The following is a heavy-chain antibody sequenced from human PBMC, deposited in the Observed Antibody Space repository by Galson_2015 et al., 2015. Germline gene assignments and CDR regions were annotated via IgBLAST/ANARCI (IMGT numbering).Heavy chain of an antibody. Sequence: SVKVSCKASGYTFTSYGISWVRQAPGQGLEWMGWISAYNGNTNYAQKLQGRVTMTTDTSTSTAYMELRSLRSDDTAVYYCARVSDSSGYSAGDYYYYYMDVWGKGTTVTVSS. V-gene: IGHV1-18*01. CDR2: ISAYNGNT. D-gene: IGHD3-22*01. J-gene: IGHJ6*03. CDR3: ARVSDSSGYSAGDYYYYYMDV. CDR1: GYTFTSYG.